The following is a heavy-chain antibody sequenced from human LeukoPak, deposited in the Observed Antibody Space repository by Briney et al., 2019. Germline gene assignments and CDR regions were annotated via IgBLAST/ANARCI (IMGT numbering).Heavy chain of an antibody. Sequence: SETLSLTCAVYGGSFRGYYWSWIRQPPGKGLEWIGEINHSGSTNYNPSLKSRVTMSVDTSKNQFSLKLSSVTAADTAVYYCARLAIFGVATYYYYMDVWGKGTTVTVSS. CDR3: ARLAIFGVATYYYYMDV. D-gene: IGHD3-3*01. CDR2: INHSGST. CDR1: GGSFRGYY. J-gene: IGHJ6*03. V-gene: IGHV4-34*01.